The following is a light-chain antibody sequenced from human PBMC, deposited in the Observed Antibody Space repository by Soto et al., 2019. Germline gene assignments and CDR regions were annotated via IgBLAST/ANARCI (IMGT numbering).Light chain of an antibody. CDR1: QGISSY. Sequence: DIPLTQSPSFLSASVGDRVTITCRATQGISSYLAWYQQNPGKAPKLLIYAASTLASGVPSRFSGSGSGTEFTLTISSLQPEDSATYYCQELKSYPRTFGQGTKVEIK. CDR2: AAS. J-gene: IGKJ1*01. CDR3: QELKSYPRT. V-gene: IGKV1-9*01.